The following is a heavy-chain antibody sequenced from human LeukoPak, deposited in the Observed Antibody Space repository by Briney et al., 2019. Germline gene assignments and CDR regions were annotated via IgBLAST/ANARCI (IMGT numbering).Heavy chain of an antibody. CDR2: IYYSGST. V-gene: IGHV4-31*03. J-gene: IGHJ4*02. D-gene: IGHD3-10*01. Sequence: PSETLSLTCTVSGGSISSGGYYWSWIRQHPGTGLEWIVYIYYSGSTYYNPSLKSRVTISVDTSKNQFSLKLSSVTAADTAVYYCAREYDGSGSPEYYFDYWGQGTLVTVSS. CDR1: GGSISSGGYY. CDR3: AREYDGSGSPEYYFDY.